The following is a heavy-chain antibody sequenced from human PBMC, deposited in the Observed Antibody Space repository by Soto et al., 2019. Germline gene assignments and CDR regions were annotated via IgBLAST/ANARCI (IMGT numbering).Heavy chain of an antibody. J-gene: IGHJ4*02. CDR2: VSPNGQGI. CDR3: AKDLQVVEWLGAWYFDY. V-gene: IGHV3-23*01. Sequence: GGSLRLSCAASGFTLGRYGMSWVRQAPGKGLEWVSAVSPNGQGIYYADSVRGRFTISRDFSKNTVFLHMDSLRAEDTAVYHCAKDLQVVEWLGAWYFDYWGQGTLVTV. CDR1: GFTLGRYG. D-gene: IGHD6-19*01.